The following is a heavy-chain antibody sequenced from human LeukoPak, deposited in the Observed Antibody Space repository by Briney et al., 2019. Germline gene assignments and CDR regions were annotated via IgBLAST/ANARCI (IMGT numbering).Heavy chain of an antibody. D-gene: IGHD6-19*01. CDR2: IYYSGST. CDR1: GGSISSYY. J-gene: IGHJ4*02. V-gene: IGHV4-59*01. CDR3: ARVVPSSGWYWGFFDY. Sequence: SETLSLTCTVSGGSISSYYWNWIRQPPGKGLEWIGYIYYSGSTNYNPSLESRVTISVDTSKHQFSLKLSSVTAADTAVYYCARVVPSSGWYWGFFDYWGQGTLVTVSS.